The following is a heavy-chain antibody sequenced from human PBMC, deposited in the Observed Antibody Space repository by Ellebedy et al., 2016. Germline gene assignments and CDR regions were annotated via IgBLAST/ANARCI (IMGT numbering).Heavy chain of an antibody. J-gene: IGHJ6*03. CDR2: ISYDGSNK. V-gene: IGHV3-30*18. D-gene: IGHD6-19*01. CDR3: AKDRAGDSSGWPNTYYYYYMDV. CDR1: GFTFSSYG. Sequence: GESLKISXAASGFTFSSYGMHWVRQAPGKGLEWVAVISYDGSNKYYADSVKGRFTISRDNSKNTLYLQMNSLRAEDTAVYYCAKDRAGDSSGWPNTYYYYYMDVWGKGTTVTVSS.